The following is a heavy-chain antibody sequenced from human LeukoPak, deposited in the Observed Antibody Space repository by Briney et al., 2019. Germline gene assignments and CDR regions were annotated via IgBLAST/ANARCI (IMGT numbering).Heavy chain of an antibody. CDR1: GYSISSGYY. J-gene: IGHJ3*02. CDR3: ARSRFLEWLVHDAFDI. Sequence: SETLSLTCTVSGYSISSGYYWGWIRQPPGKGLEWIGSIYHSGSTYYNPSLKRRVTLSVDTSKNQFSLKLSSVTAADTAVYYCARSRFLEWLVHDAFDIWGQGTMVTVSS. CDR2: IYHSGST. V-gene: IGHV4-38-2*02. D-gene: IGHD3-3*01.